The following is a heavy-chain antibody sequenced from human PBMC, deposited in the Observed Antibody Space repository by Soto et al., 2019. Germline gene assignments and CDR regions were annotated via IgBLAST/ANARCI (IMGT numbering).Heavy chain of an antibody. CDR1: GFNFSRNA. Sequence: QVQLVESGGGVVQPGRSLRLSCAASGFNFSRNAMHWVRQAPGKGLEWVAVISYVGDNKYYADSVKGRFTISRDNSKNTLYLQMNSLRAEDTAVYYCARDRSPMAPYSYYYYGMDLWGQGTTVTVSS. CDR2: ISYVGDNK. J-gene: IGHJ6*02. D-gene: IGHD3-10*01. V-gene: IGHV3-30-3*01. CDR3: ARDRSPMAPYSYYYYGMDL.